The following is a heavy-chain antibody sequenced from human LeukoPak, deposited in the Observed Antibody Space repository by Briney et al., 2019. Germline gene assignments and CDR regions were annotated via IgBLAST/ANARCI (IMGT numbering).Heavy chain of an antibody. V-gene: IGHV3-30*04. CDR1: GYTLTELS. CDR3: ARERGHYYDSSGYLN. Sequence: SCKVSGYTLTELSMHWVRQAPGKGLEWVAVISYDGSNKYYADSVKGRFTISRDNSKNTLYLQMNSLRAEDTAVYYCARERGHYYDSSGYLNWGQGTLVTVSS. D-gene: IGHD3-22*01. CDR2: ISYDGSNK. J-gene: IGHJ4*02.